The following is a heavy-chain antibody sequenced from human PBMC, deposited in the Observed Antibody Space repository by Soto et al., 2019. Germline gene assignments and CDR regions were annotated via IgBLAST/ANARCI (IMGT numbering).Heavy chain of an antibody. Sequence: GASVKVSCKASGYTFTNHGISWVRRAPGQGLEWSGWISGHNGNTKYAQRLQGRVTMTTDTSTSTAYMELRSLKSDDTAVYYCARDLYPLAYYFDYWGQGTLVTVSS. J-gene: IGHJ4*02. CDR3: ARDLYPLAYYFDY. CDR1: GYTFTNHG. CDR2: ISGHNGNT. V-gene: IGHV1-18*01.